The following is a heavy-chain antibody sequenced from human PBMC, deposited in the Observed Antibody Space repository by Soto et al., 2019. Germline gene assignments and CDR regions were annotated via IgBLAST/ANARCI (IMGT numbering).Heavy chain of an antibody. D-gene: IGHD3-22*01. CDR2: INADNGNT. CDR1: GYTFTTYA. Sequence: QVQLVQSGAEVKKPGASVKVSCKASGYTFTTYAIHWVRQAPGQSPEWMGWINADNGNTRYSQKFQGRITITRDTSASTAYMELSSLRSHDTALYYCATDPHYYDTTGYCLDNWGQGTLVTASS. CDR3: ATDPHYYDTTGYCLDN. J-gene: IGHJ4*02. V-gene: IGHV1-3*01.